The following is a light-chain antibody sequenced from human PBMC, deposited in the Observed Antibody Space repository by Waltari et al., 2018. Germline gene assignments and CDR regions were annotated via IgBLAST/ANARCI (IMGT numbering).Light chain of an antibody. CDR2: DVS. J-gene: IGLJ2*01. CDR1: SSDVGGYNS. CDR3: SSQSSNSVVL. V-gene: IGLV2-14*03. Sequence: QSALTQPASVSGSPGQSITISCTGTSSDVGGYNSVSWYQNHPGQAPKAIIYDVSNRPSGVSERLSGSKSGNTASLTISGLQAEDEADYYCSSQSSNSVVLFGGGTKLTVL.